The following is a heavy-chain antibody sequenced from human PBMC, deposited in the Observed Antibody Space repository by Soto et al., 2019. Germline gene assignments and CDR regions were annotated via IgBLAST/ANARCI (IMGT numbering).Heavy chain of an antibody. V-gene: IGHV1-69*13. Sequence: SVKVSCKASGGTFSSYAISWVRQAPGQGLEWMGGIIPIFGTANYAQKFQGRVTITADESTSTAYMELSSLRSEDTAVYYCARDLYGDYENYYYYGMDVWGQGTTVTVSS. CDR2: IIPIFGTA. CDR3: ARDLYGDYENYYYYGMDV. D-gene: IGHD4-17*01. CDR1: GGTFSSYA. J-gene: IGHJ6*02.